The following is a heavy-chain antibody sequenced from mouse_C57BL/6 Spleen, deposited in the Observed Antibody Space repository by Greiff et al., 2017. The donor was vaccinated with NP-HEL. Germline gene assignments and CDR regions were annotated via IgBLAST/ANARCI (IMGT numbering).Heavy chain of an antibody. CDR3: ARKLTTEKGGHFDD. Sequence: LQQSGAELVRPGASVKMSCTASGYTFTSYNMHWVKQTPTQGLVWIGAIYPGNGETSYNPKFKGQATLTVDTSSSTAYMQVSSLTSEDAAVYFGARKLTTEKGGHFDDWGTGTTLTVSS. CDR1: GYTFTSYN. J-gene: IGHJ1*03. V-gene: IGHV1-12*01. D-gene: IGHD1-1*01. CDR2: IYPGNGET.